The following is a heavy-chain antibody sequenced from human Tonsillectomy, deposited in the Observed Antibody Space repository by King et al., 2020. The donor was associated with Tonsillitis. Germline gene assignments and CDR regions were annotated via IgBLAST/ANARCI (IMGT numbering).Heavy chain of an antibody. D-gene: IGHD3-22*01. J-gene: IGHJ4*02. CDR1: GDSISSYY. CDR2: FYYSGST. V-gene: IGHV4-59*01. Sequence: QLQESGPGLVKPSETLSLTCTVSGDSISSYYWSWLRQSPGKGLAWIGYFYYSGSTNFNPSLKSRVAMSVDTSKNQFSLRLSSVTAADTAVYYCARDGGGYYYDSSGYFDYWGQGALVTVSS. CDR3: ARDGGGYYYDSSGYFDY.